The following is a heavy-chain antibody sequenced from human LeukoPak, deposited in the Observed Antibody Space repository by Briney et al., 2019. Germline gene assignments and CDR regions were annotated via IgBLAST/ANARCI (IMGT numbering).Heavy chain of an antibody. V-gene: IGHV3-13*01. CDR3: ARAGSGWYDFDY. CDR1: GFTFSSYD. D-gene: IGHD6-19*01. J-gene: IGHJ4*02. Sequence: GGSLRLSCAASGFTFSSYDMHWVRQATGKGLEWVSAIGTAGDTYYPGSVKGRFTISRENAKNSLYLQMNSLRAGDTAVYYCARAGSGWYDFDYWGQGTLATVSS. CDR2: IGTAGDT.